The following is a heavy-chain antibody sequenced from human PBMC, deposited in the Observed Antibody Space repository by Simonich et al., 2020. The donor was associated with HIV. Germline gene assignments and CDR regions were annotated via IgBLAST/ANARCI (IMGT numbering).Heavy chain of an antibody. D-gene: IGHD3-10*01. J-gene: IGHJ4*01. CDR1: CGSFSCYY. CDR2: INHSGST. V-gene: IGHV4-34*01. Sequence: QVQLHQGGAGLLKPSETMSLTCAVYCGSFSCYYWCWIRQHPGKGLDRIGEINHSGSTNYNPYRKSRFTISVDTSKNQFSRKLTSVTAADTAVYYCARRGSVSSGSPRYFDSWGHGTLVTVSS. CDR3: ARRGSVSSGSPRYFDS.